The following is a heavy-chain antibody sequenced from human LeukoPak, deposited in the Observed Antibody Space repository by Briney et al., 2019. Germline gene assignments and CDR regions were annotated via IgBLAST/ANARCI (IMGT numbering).Heavy chain of an antibody. J-gene: IGHJ4*02. Sequence: PSETLSLTCTVSGGSISSSSYYWGWIRQPPGKGLEWIGSIYYSGSTYYNPSLKSRVTISVDTSKNQFSLKLSSVTAADTAVYYCARVGSSGYLRYYFDYWGQGTLVTVSS. D-gene: IGHD3-22*01. V-gene: IGHV4-39*01. CDR3: ARVGSSGYLRYYFDY. CDR2: IYYSGST. CDR1: GGSISSSSYY.